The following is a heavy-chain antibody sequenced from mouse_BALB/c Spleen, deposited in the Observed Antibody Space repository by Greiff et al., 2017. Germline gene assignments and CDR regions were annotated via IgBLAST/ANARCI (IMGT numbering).Heavy chain of an antibody. CDR1: GFTFSSFG. J-gene: IGHJ1*01. CDR3: AREGKDWYFDV. Sequence: EVQLVESGGGLVQPGGSRKLSCAASGFTFSSFGMHWVRQAPEKGLEWVAYISSGSSTIYYADTVKGRFTISRDNPKNTLFLQMTSLRSEDTAMYYCAREGKDWYFDVWGAGTTGTVSS. CDR2: ISSGSSTI. V-gene: IGHV5-17*02.